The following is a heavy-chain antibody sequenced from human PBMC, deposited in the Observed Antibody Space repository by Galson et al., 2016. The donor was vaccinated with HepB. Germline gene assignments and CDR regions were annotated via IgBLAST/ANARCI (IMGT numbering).Heavy chain of an antibody. Sequence: SLRLSCAASGFTFSAYPMNWVRQAPGKGLEWVSHINHDSSAMNYALSMKDRFTISRDNAKNSLFLQVDSLSDEDTAVYYCARDINWGLDYWGQGILVTVSS. D-gene: IGHD7-27*01. CDR1: GFTFSAYP. J-gene: IGHJ4*02. V-gene: IGHV3-48*02. CDR3: ARDINWGLDY. CDR2: INHDSSAM.